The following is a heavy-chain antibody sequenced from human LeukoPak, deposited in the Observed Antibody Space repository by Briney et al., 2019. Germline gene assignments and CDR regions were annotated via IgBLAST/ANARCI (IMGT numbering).Heavy chain of an antibody. D-gene: IGHD2-2*01. CDR2: IYYSGST. CDR3: AIIPAAPYYFDY. V-gene: IGHV4-39*01. Sequence: SETLSLTCTVSGGSISSSSYYWGWIRQPPGKGLEWIGSIYYSGSTYYNPSLKSRVTISVDTSKNQFSLKLSSVTAADTAVYYCAIIPAAPYYFDYWGQGTLVTVST. J-gene: IGHJ4*02. CDR1: GGSISSSSYY.